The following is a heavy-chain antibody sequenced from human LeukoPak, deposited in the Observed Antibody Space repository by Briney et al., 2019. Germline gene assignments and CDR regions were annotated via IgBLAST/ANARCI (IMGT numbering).Heavy chain of an antibody. J-gene: IGHJ4*02. Sequence: GGSLRLSCVASGFSFNSHWMSWVRQAPGKGLEWVSYISSSGSTIYYADSVKGRFTVSRDNAKNSLYLQMNSLRAEDTAVYYCARDPGYCSTTSCYKFFDYWGQGTLVTVSS. CDR1: GFSFNSHW. D-gene: IGHD2-2*02. V-gene: IGHV3-48*03. CDR2: ISSSGSTI. CDR3: ARDPGYCSTTSCYKFFDY.